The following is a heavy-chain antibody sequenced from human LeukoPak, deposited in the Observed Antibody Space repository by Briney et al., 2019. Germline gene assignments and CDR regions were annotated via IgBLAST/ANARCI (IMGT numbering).Heavy chain of an antibody. CDR2: ISGSGDST. Sequence: GGSLRLSCAASGFTFNNYAMTWVRQAPGKGLEWVSTISGSGDSTHYADSVKGRFTISRDNSKTMLYLQMNSLRVEDTAIYYCVKGCSYTSCYTSDYWGQGTLVTVSS. CDR1: GFTFNNYA. CDR3: VKGCSYTSCYTSDY. J-gene: IGHJ4*02. V-gene: IGHV3-23*01. D-gene: IGHD2-2*02.